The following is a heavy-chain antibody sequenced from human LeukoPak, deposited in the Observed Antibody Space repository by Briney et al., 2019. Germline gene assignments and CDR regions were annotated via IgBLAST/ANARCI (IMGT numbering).Heavy chain of an antibody. CDR1: GFTFSSYA. Sequence: PGGSLRLFCAASGFTFSSYAMIWLRQAPGKGLEWVSAISGSGGSTYYADSVKGRLTISRDNSKHTLYLQMNSLRAEDTAVYYCAKGGLRQQLVWARIYYFDYWGQGTLVTVSS. J-gene: IGHJ4*02. CDR3: AKGGLRQQLVWARIYYFDY. CDR2: ISGSGGST. V-gene: IGHV3-23*01. D-gene: IGHD6-13*01.